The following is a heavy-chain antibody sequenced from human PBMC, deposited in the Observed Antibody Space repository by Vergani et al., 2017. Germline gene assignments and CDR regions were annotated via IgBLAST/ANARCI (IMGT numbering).Heavy chain of an antibody. CDR2: IRSKNYGGTA. CDR3: STDYHDD. V-gene: IGHV3-15*01. CDR1: GITFKNAW. Sequence: EVQVVESGGGLIKPGGSLRLSCVVSGITFKNAWVNWVRQAPGKGLEWIGRIRSKNYGGTADYAAPLKGRFTISRDDSKDSALLLVNKLKTEDTAVYFWSTDYHDDWGQGTLVTVSS. D-gene: IGHD2-2*01. J-gene: IGHJ4*02.